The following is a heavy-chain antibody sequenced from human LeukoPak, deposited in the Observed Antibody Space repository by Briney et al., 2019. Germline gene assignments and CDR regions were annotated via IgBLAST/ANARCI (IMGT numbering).Heavy chain of an antibody. CDR1: GFTFSSYW. J-gene: IGHJ4*02. CDR3: AKGPYYDSSGYLDY. D-gene: IGHD3-22*01. V-gene: IGHV3-74*01. Sequence: GGSLRLSCAASGFTFSSYWMHWVRQAPGKGLVWVSRMNSDGSSTSYADSVKGRFTISRDNAKNTLYLQMNSLRAEDTAVYYCAKGPYYDSSGYLDYWGQGTLVTVSS. CDR2: MNSDGSST.